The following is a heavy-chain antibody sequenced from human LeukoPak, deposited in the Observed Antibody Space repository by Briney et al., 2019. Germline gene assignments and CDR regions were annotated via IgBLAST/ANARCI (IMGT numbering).Heavy chain of an antibody. CDR3: ARAPSEIGGYYPEYFRH. CDR2: IKSDGST. Sequence: GGPLRLSCAASGFTFSSYWMHWVRQAPGKGLVRVSRIKSDGSTRYADSVKGRFTISRDNAKNTVSLQMTSLRAEDTGVYYCARAPSEIGGYYPEYFRHWGQGTLVIVSS. CDR1: GFTFSSYW. D-gene: IGHD3-22*01. J-gene: IGHJ1*01. V-gene: IGHV3-74*01.